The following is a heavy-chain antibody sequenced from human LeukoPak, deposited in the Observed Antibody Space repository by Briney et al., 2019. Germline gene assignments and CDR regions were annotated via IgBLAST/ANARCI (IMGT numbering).Heavy chain of an antibody. D-gene: IGHD5-24*01. CDR3: ARDHNYAFDI. V-gene: IGHV3-48*02. Sequence: GGSLRLSCAASGFDFSAYSMNWVRQAPGKGLEWVSYIGVSSGNAYYTESVKGRFTISTDNAKNSLYLQMNGLRDEDTAVYYCARDHNYAFDIWGQGTMVTVSS. CDR2: IGVSSGNA. J-gene: IGHJ3*02. CDR1: GFDFSAYS.